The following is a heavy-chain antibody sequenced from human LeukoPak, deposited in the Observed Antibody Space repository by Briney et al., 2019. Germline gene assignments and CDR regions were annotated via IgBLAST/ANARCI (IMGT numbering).Heavy chain of an antibody. CDR2: ISSNGGST. V-gene: IGHV3-64D*06. CDR1: GFTFSDYA. J-gene: IGHJ4*02. Sequence: PGGSLRLSCSASGFTFSDYAMHWVRQAPGKGLEYLSAISSNGGSTYYADSVKGRFTISRDNSKNTLYLQMSSLRAEDTAVYYCVEDQGSSSFDYFDFWGQGTLVTVSS. CDR3: VEDQGSSSFDYFDF. D-gene: IGHD2-2*01.